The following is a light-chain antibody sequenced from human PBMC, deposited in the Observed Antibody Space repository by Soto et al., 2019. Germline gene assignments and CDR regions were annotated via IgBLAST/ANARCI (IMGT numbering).Light chain of an antibody. Sequence: DIQMTQSPSTLSASVGDRVTITCRASQSVSRWLAWYQQQPEKAPKLLIYEASRLESGVPSRFSGSGSGTEFTLTISSLQPDDFATYFCQQYNEYSAWTFGQGTKVDIK. J-gene: IGKJ1*01. CDR3: QQYNEYSAWT. CDR2: EAS. CDR1: QSVSRW. V-gene: IGKV1-5*03.